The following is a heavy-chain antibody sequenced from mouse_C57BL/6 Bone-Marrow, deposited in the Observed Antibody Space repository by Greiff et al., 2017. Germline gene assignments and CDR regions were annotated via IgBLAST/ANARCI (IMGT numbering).Heavy chain of an antibody. CDR1: GFTFSDYG. CDR2: ISNLAYSI. V-gene: IGHV5-15*01. Sequence: EVKLMESGGGLVQPGGSLKLSCAASGFTFSDYGMAWVRQAPRKGPEWVAFISNLAYSIYYADTVTGRFTISRENAKNTLYLEMSSLRSEDTAMYYCARRGGGSHYYAMDYWGQGISVTVSS. CDR3: ARRGGGSHYYAMDY. J-gene: IGHJ4*01. D-gene: IGHD1-1*02.